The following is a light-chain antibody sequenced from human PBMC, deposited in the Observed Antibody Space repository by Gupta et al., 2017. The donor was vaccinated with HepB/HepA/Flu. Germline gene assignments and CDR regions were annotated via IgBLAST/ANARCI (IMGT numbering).Light chain of an antibody. J-gene: IGLJ2*01. CDR1: YSNIRTNT. Sequence: QSVLTQPPSPSGPPGQRVTISCSGSYSNIRTNTVHWYQLLPGTAPKLLISNKDQRPSGVPDRFSGSKSGTSAALAISGLQAEDEAEYYCAAGDDSRNEVVFGGGTKLTVL. V-gene: IGLV1-44*01. CDR2: NKD. CDR3: AAGDDSRNEVV.